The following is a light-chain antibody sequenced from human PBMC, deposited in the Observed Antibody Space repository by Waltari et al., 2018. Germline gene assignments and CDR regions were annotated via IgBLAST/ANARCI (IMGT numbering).Light chain of an antibody. J-gene: IGKJ1*01. CDR3: QHYDDSVWT. V-gene: IGKV3-20*01. CDR1: QVVSSYY. Sequence: EIVLTQSPGTLSSSPGAGSTLSGRASQVVSSYYLAWYQQKPGQTPQLLIYGASSRVTGVPDRFRGSGSGTDFTLTISRLEPEDFAVYYCQHYDDSVWTFGQGTKVEVK. CDR2: GAS.